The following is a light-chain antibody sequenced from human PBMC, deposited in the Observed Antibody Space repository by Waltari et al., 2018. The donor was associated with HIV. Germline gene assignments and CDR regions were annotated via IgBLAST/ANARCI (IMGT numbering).Light chain of an antibody. CDR3: SSYAATTTIV. CDR2: EVT. CDR1: NSDIGAYDY. J-gene: IGLJ3*02. Sequence: QSVLTQPASVSGSPGQSITISCTGTNSDIGAYDYVSWYQQHPGKAPKLLIYEVTIRSPGIAYRFLGSKSGNTASMTISGLQAEDEAHYYCSSYAATTTIVFGGGTRLTVL. V-gene: IGLV2-14*01.